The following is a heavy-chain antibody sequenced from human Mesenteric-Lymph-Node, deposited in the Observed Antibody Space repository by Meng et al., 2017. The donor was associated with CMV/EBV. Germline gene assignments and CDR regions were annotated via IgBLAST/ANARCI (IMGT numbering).Heavy chain of an antibody. CDR2: INPDGSEK. CDR3: ATGTAMVRGY. CDR1: GFTFSSYW. J-gene: IGHJ4*02. Sequence: GESLKISCEVSGFTFSSYWFSWVRQAPGKGLEWVANINPDGSEKYYLDSVKGRFTIFRDNAKNSLYLQVNSLRAEDTAVYYCATGTAMVRGYWGQGTLVTV. V-gene: IGHV3-7*01. D-gene: IGHD3-10*01.